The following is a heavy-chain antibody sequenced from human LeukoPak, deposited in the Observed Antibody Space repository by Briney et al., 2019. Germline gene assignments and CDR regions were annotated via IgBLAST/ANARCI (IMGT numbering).Heavy chain of an antibody. CDR3: ARASDPWLQLT. CDR1: GFTFSNYW. J-gene: IGHJ5*02. CDR2: IKQDGSEK. Sequence: GGSLRLSCAASGFTFSNYWMIWVRQAPGKGLEWVTNIKQDGSEKRYADSERGRFTVSRDNAQTSLYLQMSSLGAEDTAVYYCARASDPWLQLTWGQGTLVTVSS. V-gene: IGHV3-7*05. D-gene: IGHD5-24*01.